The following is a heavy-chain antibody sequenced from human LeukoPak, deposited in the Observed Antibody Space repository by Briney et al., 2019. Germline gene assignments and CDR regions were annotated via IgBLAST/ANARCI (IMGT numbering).Heavy chain of an antibody. CDR2: ISGSGGST. CDR3: GKGDYEFWSGFYGGGHYYYGMDV. V-gene: IGHV3-23*01. J-gene: IGHJ6*02. Sequence: GGSLRLSCAASGFTFSSYAMSWVRQAPGKGLEWVSAISGSGGSTYYADSVKGRFTISRDNSKNTLYLQMNSMTAEATAVYCCGKGDYEFWSGFYGGGHYYYGMDVWGQGTTVTVSS. D-gene: IGHD3-3*01. CDR1: GFTFSSYA.